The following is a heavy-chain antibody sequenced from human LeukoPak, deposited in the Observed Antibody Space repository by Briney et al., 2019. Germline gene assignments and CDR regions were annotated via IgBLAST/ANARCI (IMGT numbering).Heavy chain of an antibody. D-gene: IGHD3-22*01. CDR2: MNPISGKT. V-gene: IGHV1-8*01. CDR1: GYTFTSYA. CDR3: ARVPPYYDSCGYYRGYYYYGMDV. J-gene: IGHJ6*02. Sequence: GASVKVSCKASGYTFTSYAINWVRQAPGQGLEWMGRMNPISGKTSYAQKFQGRVTMTRNTSISAAYMELSSLRSEDTAVYYCARVPPYYDSCGYYRGYYYYGMDVWGQGTTVTVSS.